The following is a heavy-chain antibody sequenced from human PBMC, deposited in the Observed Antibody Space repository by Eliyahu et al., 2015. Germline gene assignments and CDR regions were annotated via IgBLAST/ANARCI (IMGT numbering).Heavy chain of an antibody. J-gene: IGHJ4*02. CDR2: ISGGAGST. CDR1: GFXFXXXA. V-gene: IGHV3-23*01. D-gene: IGHD6-13*01. CDR3: AKDRRQQLVPDY. Sequence: EVQLLESGGGLVQPGGSLXLSCAASGFXFXXXAMXWVRXAPGKGLEWVSAISGGAGSTYYADSVKGRFTISRDNSKNTLYLQMNSLRAEDTAVYYCAKDRRQQLVPDYWGQGTLVTVSS.